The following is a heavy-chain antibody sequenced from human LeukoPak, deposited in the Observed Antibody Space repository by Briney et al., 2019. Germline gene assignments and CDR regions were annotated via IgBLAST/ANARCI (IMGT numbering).Heavy chain of an antibody. V-gene: IGHV3-9*01. CDR3: AKAPPSAYCGGDCYFDY. D-gene: IGHD2-21*02. J-gene: IGHJ4*02. Sequence: PGRSLRLSCAASGFTFDDYAMHWVRQAPGKGLEWVSGISWNSGSIGYADSVKGRFTISRDNAKNSLYLQMNSLRAEDTALYYCAKAPPSAYCGGDCYFDYWGQGTLVTVSS. CDR1: GFTFDDYA. CDR2: ISWNSGSI.